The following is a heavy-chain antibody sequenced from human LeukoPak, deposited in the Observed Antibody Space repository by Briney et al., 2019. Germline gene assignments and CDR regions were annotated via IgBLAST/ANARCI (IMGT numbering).Heavy chain of an antibody. CDR3: AKWGDCDGLSGYYDSDC. CDR1: GFTFRNYA. CDR2: ITGSGGTK. V-gene: IGHV3-23*01. D-gene: IGHD3-9*01. J-gene: IGHJ4*02. Sequence: GGSLRLSCAASGFTFRNYAMSWVRQAPGEGLERVSAITGSGGTKWYADSVKGHFTISRDNSKNTLYLETNRLGVDDTAGYYCAKWGDCDGLSGYYDSDCWGQGTLVTVSS.